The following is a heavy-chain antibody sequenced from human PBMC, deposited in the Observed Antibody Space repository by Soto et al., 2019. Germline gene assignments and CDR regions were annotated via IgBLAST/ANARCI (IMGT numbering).Heavy chain of an antibody. Sequence: GGSLRLSCAASGFTFGTYAMNWVRQAPGKGLEWVSGISGSGGNTYYTDSVKGRFTISRDNSKNTLHLQMNSLRADDTAVYYCAKDRSVDTRDWFDPWGQGTLVTVSS. CDR2: ISGSGGNT. CDR3: AKDRSVDTRDWFDP. CDR1: GFTFGTYA. D-gene: IGHD5-18*01. V-gene: IGHV3-23*01. J-gene: IGHJ5*02.